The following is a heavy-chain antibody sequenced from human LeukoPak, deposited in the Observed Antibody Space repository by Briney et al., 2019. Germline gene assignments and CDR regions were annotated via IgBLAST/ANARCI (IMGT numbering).Heavy chain of an antibody. V-gene: IGHV1-2*04. J-gene: IGHJ4*02. CDR1: GYTFTGYY. CDR3: ARTYQDIVLMVYAIQRGYLDY. Sequence: ASVKVSCKASGYTFTGYYMHWVRQAPGQGLEWMGWINPNSGGTNYAQKFQGWVTMTRDTSISTAYMELSRLRSDDTAVYYCARTYQDIVLMVYAIQRGYLDYWGQGTLVTVSS. D-gene: IGHD2-8*01. CDR2: INPNSGGT.